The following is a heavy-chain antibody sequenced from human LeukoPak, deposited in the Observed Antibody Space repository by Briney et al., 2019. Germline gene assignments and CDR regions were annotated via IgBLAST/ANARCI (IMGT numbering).Heavy chain of an antibody. J-gene: IGHJ4*02. CDR2: IYSGGST. CDR3: ARVRLWFGELGALDY. CDR1: GFTVSSNY. D-gene: IGHD3-10*01. Sequence: GGSLRLSCAASGFTVSSNYMSWVRQAPGKGLEWVSVIYSGGSTYYADSVKGRFTISRDNSRNTLYLQMNSLRAEDTAVYYCARVRLWFGELGALDYWGQGTLVTVSS. V-gene: IGHV3-66*01.